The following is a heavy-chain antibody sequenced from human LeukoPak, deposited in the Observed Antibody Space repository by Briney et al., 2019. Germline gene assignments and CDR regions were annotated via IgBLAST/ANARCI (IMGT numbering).Heavy chain of an antibody. CDR2: IYTGGST. V-gene: IGHV4-4*07. J-gene: IGHJ4*02. D-gene: IGHD3-22*01. Sequence: SETLSLTCAVYGGSFGGYYWSWIRQPAGKGLEWIGRIYTGGSTNYNPSLKSRVTMSVDTSKNQFSLKLSSVTAADTAVYYCARELLLYYFDYWGQGTLVTVSS. CDR1: GGSFGGYY. CDR3: ARELLLYYFDY.